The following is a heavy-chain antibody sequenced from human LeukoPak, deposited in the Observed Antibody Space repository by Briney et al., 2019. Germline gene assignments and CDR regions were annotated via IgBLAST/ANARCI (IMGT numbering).Heavy chain of an antibody. J-gene: IGHJ4*03. CDR3: VRDQFFSFDY. V-gene: IGHV3-43*01. CDR1: GFTFDDYP. Sequence: GGSLRLSCAASGFTFDDYPMHWVRQAPGKGLEWVSLISWDGGSTSYADSVKGRFTISRDNSKNSLYLQMNSLRDEDTAVYYCVRDQFFSFDYWGQGATVTVSS. D-gene: IGHD3-3*01. CDR2: ISWDGGST.